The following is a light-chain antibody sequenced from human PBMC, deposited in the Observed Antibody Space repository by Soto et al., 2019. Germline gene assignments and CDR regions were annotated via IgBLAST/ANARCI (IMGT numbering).Light chain of an antibody. CDR1: SSNIGNNA. Sequence: QSVLTQPPSVSEAPRQRVTISCSGSSSNIGNNAVNWYQQLPGKAPKLLIYSDDLLPSGVSDRFSGAKSGTSASLAISGLQSEDEADYFCAAWDDSLGGYVFGTGTKLTVL. CDR2: SDD. CDR3: AAWDDSLGGYV. J-gene: IGLJ1*01. V-gene: IGLV1-36*01.